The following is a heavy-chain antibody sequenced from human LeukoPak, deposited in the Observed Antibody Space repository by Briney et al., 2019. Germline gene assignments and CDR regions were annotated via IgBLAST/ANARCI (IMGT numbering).Heavy chain of an antibody. CDR3: ARHNKYSLYGMHV. D-gene: IGHD5-18*01. CDR2: IYYSGST. J-gene: IGHJ6*02. Sequence: SETLSLTCTVSGGSISSYYWSWIRQPPGKGLEWIGYIYYSGSTNYNPSLKSRVTISVDTSKNQFSLKLSSVTAADTAVYYCARHNKYSLYGMHVWGQGTTVTVSS. V-gene: IGHV4-59*08. CDR1: GGSISSYY.